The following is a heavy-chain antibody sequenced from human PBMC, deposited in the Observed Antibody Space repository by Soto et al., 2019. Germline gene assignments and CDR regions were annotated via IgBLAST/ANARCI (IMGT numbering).Heavy chain of an antibody. Sequence: QVQLVQSGAEVKKPGSSVKVSCKASGGTFSNYAFTWVRQAQGQGLERLGGIMPIFGRGVYAQKFRDRVTITSEASTITAHMELSSLIAEDMAVYYFGSWLKEAGSGGYYKYGMDIWGQGPTGNVSS. CDR1: GGTFSNYA. D-gene: IGHD6-19*01. CDR2: IMPIFGRG. J-gene: IGHJ6*02. CDR3: GSWLKEAGSGGYYKYGMDI. V-gene: IGHV1-69*05.